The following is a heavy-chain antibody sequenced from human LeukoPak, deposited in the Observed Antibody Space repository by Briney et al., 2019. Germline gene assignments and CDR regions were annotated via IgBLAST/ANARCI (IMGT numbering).Heavy chain of an antibody. CDR1: GGSISSYY. V-gene: IGHV4-59*01. Sequence: SETLSLTCTVSGGSISSYYWSWIRQPPGKGLEWIGYMYYSGSTNYNPSLKSRVTISVDTSKNQFSLKLSSVTAADTAVYYCARGWSSWYRIDYWGQGTLVTVSS. CDR3: ARGWSSWYRIDY. J-gene: IGHJ4*02. CDR2: MYYSGST. D-gene: IGHD6-13*01.